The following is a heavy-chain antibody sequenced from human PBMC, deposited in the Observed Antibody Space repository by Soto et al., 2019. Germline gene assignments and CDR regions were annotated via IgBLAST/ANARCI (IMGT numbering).Heavy chain of an antibody. Sequence: PGGSLRLSCAASGFTVSSKYMTWVRQAPGKGLEWVSLIYSGGSTYYADSVKGRFTISRDNSKNTLYLQMNSLRAEDTAVYYCARPPIAAAGPIFGWWGQGTLVTVSS. CDR2: IYSGGST. D-gene: IGHD6-13*01. J-gene: IGHJ4*02. CDR3: ARPPIAAAGPIFGW. CDR1: GFTVSSKY. V-gene: IGHV3-53*01.